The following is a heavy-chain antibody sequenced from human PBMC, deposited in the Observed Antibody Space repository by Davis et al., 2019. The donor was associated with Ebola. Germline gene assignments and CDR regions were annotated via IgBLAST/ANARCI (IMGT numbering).Heavy chain of an antibody. J-gene: IGHJ6*02. CDR1: GFTFSSYW. D-gene: IGHD5-18*01. Sequence: GESLKISCAASGFTFSSYWMSWVRQAPGKGLEWVANIKQDGSEKYYVDSVKGRFTISRDNSKNSLYLQMNSLRAEDTAVYYCARERTYSYGYVDYYYGMDVWGQGTTVTVSS. V-gene: IGHV3-7*01. CDR2: IKQDGSEK. CDR3: ARERTYSYGYVDYYYGMDV.